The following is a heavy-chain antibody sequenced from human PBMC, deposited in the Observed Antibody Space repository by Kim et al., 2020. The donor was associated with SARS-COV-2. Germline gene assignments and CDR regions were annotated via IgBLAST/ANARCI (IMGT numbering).Heavy chain of an antibody. CDR2: IYYSGST. CDR1: GGSISSSSYY. J-gene: IGHJ5*02. V-gene: IGHV4-39*01. CDR3: ARQRGYYGSGSNGWFDP. D-gene: IGHD3-10*01. Sequence: SETLSLTCTVSGGSISSSSYYWGWIRQPPGKGLEWIGSIYYSGSTYYNPSLKSRVTISVDTSKNQFSLKLSSVTAADTAVYYCARQRGYYGSGSNGWFDPWGQGTLVTVSS.